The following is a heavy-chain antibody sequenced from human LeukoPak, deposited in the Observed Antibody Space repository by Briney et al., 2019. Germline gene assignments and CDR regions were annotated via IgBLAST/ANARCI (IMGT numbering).Heavy chain of an antibody. D-gene: IGHD3-10*01. CDR2: ISSASNYI. V-gene: IGHV3-21*01. Sequence: GGSLRLSCATSGFTFGDHSMNWLRPAPGRELDWISSISSASNYIYYSETIKGRFTISRDNFDKSLYLQMSSLRVEDTAVYYCAGVRGANWFFDVWGRGTLVTVSS. J-gene: IGHJ2*01. CDR3: AGVRGANWFFDV. CDR1: GFTFGDHS.